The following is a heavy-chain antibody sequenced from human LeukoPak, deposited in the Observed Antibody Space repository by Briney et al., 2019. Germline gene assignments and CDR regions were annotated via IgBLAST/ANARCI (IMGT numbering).Heavy chain of an antibody. V-gene: IGHV3-30-3*01. CDR2: ISYDGSNK. CDR1: GFTFSSYA. D-gene: IGHD5-18*01. J-gene: IGHJ4*02. Sequence: PGGSLRLSCAASGFTFSSYAMHWVRQAPGKGLEWVAVISYDGSNKYYADSVKGRFTISRDNSKNTLYLQMNSLRAEDTAMYYCARDFRYGYHFDYWGQGTLVTVSS. CDR3: ARDFRYGYHFDY.